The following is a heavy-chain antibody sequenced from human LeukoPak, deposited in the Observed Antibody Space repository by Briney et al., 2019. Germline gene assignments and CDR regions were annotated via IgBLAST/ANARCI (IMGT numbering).Heavy chain of an antibody. Sequence: PSETLSLTCTVSGGSISSGSYYWSWIRQPAGKGLEWIGRIYTSGSTNYNPSLKSRVTISVDTSKNQFSLKLSSVTAADTAVYYCASSGSGSQYYFDYWGQGTLVTVSS. CDR1: GGSISSGSYY. CDR3: ASSGSGSQYYFDY. J-gene: IGHJ4*02. D-gene: IGHD3-10*01. V-gene: IGHV4-61*02. CDR2: IYTSGST.